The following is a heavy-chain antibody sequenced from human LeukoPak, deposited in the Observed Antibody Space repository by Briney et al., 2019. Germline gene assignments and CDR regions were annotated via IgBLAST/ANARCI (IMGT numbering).Heavy chain of an antibody. Sequence: SETLSLTCAVYGGSFSGYYWSRIRQPPGKGLEWIGEINHSGSTNYNPSLKSRVTISVDTSKNQFSLKLSSVTAADTAVYYCARGPTHRAVTRNDAFDIWGQGTMVTVSS. CDR1: GGSFSGYY. V-gene: IGHV4-34*01. CDR3: ARGPTHRAVTRNDAFDI. J-gene: IGHJ3*02. CDR2: INHSGST. D-gene: IGHD4-17*01.